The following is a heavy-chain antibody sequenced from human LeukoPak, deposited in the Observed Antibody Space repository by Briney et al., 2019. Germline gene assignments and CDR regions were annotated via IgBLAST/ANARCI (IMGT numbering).Heavy chain of an antibody. Sequence: PGGSLRLSCAASGFTFSSYAMSWVRHAPGGGLVCVSAISCSGGSTYYADPMKSRFTISRDNAKNSLYLQMNSLRAEDTAVYYCARYPRPNSEDYFDYWGQGTLVTVAS. J-gene: IGHJ4*02. CDR2: ISCSGGST. CDR3: ARYPRPNSEDYFDY. D-gene: IGHD2-15*01. V-gene: IGHV3-23*01. CDR1: GFTFSSYA.